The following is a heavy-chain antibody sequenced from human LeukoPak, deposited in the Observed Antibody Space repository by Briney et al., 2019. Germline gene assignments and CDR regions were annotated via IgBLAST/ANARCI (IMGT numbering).Heavy chain of an antibody. D-gene: IGHD1-26*01. CDR3: TRLRAANTESYLYYYHGMDV. CDR1: GFTFSGSA. J-gene: IGHJ6*02. CDR2: IRSKADNYAT. Sequence: GGSLRLSCAASGFTFSGSAIHWVRQASEKGLEWVGRIRSKADNYATTYAASVKGRFTISRDDSKNTAYLQINSLKTEDTAVYYCTRLRAANTESYLYYYHGMDVWGQGTTVTVSS. V-gene: IGHV3-73*01.